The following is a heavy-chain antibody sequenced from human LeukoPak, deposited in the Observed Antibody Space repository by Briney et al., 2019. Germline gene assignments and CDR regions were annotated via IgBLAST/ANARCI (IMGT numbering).Heavy chain of an antibody. CDR3: ARGGQVLRFLEWLSCCQRGKLYYYYGMDV. Sequence: ASMKVSCKASGYTFTSYDINWVRQATGQGLEWMGWMNPNSGNTGYAQKFQGRVTMTRNTSISTAYMELSSLRSEDTAVYYCARGGQVLRFLEWLSCCQRGKLYYYYGMDVWGQGTTVTVSS. CDR2: MNPNSGNT. D-gene: IGHD3-3*01. CDR1: GYTFTSYD. V-gene: IGHV1-8*01. J-gene: IGHJ6*02.